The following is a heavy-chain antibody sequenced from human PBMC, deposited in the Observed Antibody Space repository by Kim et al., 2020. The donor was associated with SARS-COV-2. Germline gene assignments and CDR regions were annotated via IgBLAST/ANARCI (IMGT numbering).Heavy chain of an antibody. D-gene: IGHD1-26*01. CDR3: ARAVSGSYFPAYYYYGMDV. CDR1: GFTFSSYD. J-gene: IGHJ6*02. CDR2: IGTAGDT. V-gene: IGHV3-13*04. Sequence: GGSLRLSCAASGFTFSSYDMHWVRQATGKGLEWVSTIGTAGDTYYPGSVKGRFTISRENAKNPLYLQVNSLRAGDTAVYYCARAVSGSYFPAYYYYGMDVWGQGTTVTVSS.